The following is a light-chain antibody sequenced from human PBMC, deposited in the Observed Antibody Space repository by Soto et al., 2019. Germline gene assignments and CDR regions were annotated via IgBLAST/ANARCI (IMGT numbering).Light chain of an antibody. V-gene: IGKV1-12*01. J-gene: IGKJ5*01. CDR3: QHAASFPLIT. Sequence: DIQMTQSPSSLSASVGDRVTITCRSSEDISTWLAWYQQKPGKAPKLLIYAASSLQSGVPSRFSGSGSGTDFTLTISSLQPEDFATYYCQHAASFPLITFGQGTRLEIK. CDR2: AAS. CDR1: EDISTW.